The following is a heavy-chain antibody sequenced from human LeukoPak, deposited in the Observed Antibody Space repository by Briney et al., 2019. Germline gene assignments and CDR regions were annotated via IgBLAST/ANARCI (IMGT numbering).Heavy chain of an antibody. D-gene: IGHD3-22*01. CDR2: IYSGGST. Sequence: GGSLRLSCAAFGFTVSSNYMSWVRQAPGKGMEWVSVIYSGGSTYYADSVKGRFTISRDNSKNTLYLQMNSLRAEDTAVYYCARDSPWDYYDSTGRDWGQGTLVTVSS. V-gene: IGHV3-66*01. CDR1: GFTVSSNY. CDR3: ARDSPWDYYDSTGRD. J-gene: IGHJ4*02.